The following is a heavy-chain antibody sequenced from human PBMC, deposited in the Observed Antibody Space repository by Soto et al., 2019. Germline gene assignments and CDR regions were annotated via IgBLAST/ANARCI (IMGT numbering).Heavy chain of an antibody. CDR3: ANSFYYYDSSGYYFEYFDY. CDR2: ISGSGGST. CDR1: GFTFSSYA. V-gene: IGHV3-23*01. D-gene: IGHD3-22*01. J-gene: IGHJ4*02. Sequence: GSLRLSCAASGFTFSSYAMSWVRQAPGKGLEWVSAISGSGGSTYYADSVKGRFTISRDNSKNTLYLQMNSLRAEDTAVYYCANSFYYYDSSGYYFEYFDYWGQGTLVTVSS.